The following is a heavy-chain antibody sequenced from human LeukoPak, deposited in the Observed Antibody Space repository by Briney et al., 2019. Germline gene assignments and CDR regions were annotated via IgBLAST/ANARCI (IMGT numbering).Heavy chain of an antibody. CDR3: AINGGGDSGYGNFDY. D-gene: IGHD5-12*01. CDR2: INWNSDSI. J-gene: IGHJ4*02. CDR1: GFTFDDYA. V-gene: IGHV3-9*01. Sequence: GGSLRLSCAVSGFTFDDYAMHWVRQVPGKGLEWVSGINWNSDSIGYADSVKGRFTTSRDNAKNSLYLQMNSLGAEDTAFYYCAINGGGDSGYGNFDYWGQGTLVTVSS.